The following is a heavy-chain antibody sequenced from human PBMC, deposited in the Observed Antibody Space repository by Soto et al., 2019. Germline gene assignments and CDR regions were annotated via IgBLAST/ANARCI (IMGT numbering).Heavy chain of an antibody. J-gene: IGHJ3*01. V-gene: IGHV3-53*02. CDR2: LYYGVTT. CDR3: AREAAGFDR. CDR1: GFTVFSDH. Sequence: EMQLVETGGGLIQPGGSLRLSCAASGFTVFSDHMSWVRQAPGTGLEWISVLYYGVTTYYADSVQGRVTISRDSSTNTLYLPMPDLRADDTAVYYCAREAAGFDRWGQGTMVTFS. D-gene: IGHD6-13*01.